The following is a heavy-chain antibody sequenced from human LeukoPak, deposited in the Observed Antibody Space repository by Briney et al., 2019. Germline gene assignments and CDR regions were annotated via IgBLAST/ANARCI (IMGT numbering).Heavy chain of an antibody. Sequence: SETLSLTCTVSGGSISSYYWSWIRQPPGKGLEWIGYIYYSGGTYYNPSLKSRVTISVDTSKNQFSLRLSSVAAPDTTLYYCARQRLEWGCDPFDIWGQGTMVTVSS. D-gene: IGHD1-1*01. CDR2: IYYSGGT. J-gene: IGHJ3*02. V-gene: IGHV4-59*08. CDR3: ARQRLEWGCDPFDI. CDR1: GGSISSYY.